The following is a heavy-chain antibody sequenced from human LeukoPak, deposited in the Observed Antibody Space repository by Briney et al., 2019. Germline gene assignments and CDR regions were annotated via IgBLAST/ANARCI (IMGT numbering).Heavy chain of an antibody. CDR3: ARGAGYSSSWYSAFDI. V-gene: IGHV4-59*01. D-gene: IGHD6-13*01. CDR1: GGSISSYY. CDR2: IYYNGNT. J-gene: IGHJ3*02. Sequence: SETLSLTFTVSGGSISSYYWSWIRQPPGKGLEWIGYIYYNGNTNYNPSLKSRVTISVDTSKNQFSLKLSSVTAADTAVYYCARGAGYSSSWYSAFDIWGQGTVVTVSS.